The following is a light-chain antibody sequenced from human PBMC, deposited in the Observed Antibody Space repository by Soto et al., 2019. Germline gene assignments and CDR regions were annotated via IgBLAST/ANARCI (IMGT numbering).Light chain of an antibody. J-gene: IGKJ3*01. CDR1: QSVAVNY. CDR2: GAS. Sequence: EVVFTQSPGTLSLSPGERATLSCRASQSVAVNYFAWYQQERGQAPRLLIYGASSRATGIPERCRGSGSGTDFTLTISRLEPEDFSAYYCHQYGTAPLTFGPGTKVDI. CDR3: HQYGTAPLT. V-gene: IGKV3-20*01.